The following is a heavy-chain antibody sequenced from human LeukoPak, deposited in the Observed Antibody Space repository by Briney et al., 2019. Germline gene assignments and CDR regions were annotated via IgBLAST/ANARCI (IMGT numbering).Heavy chain of an antibody. Sequence: GGSLRLSCAASGFTFRDYAMTWVRQAPGKGPEWVSTFSAGGNRTYYADSVKGRFIVTRDNSKNTLYLQMNSLRAEDTAVYYCAKVLSKIYIYGPFDYWGQGSLVTVSS. CDR1: GFTFRDYA. V-gene: IGHV3-23*01. D-gene: IGHD3-10*01. CDR2: FSAGGNRT. CDR3: AKVLSKIYIYGPFDY. J-gene: IGHJ4*02.